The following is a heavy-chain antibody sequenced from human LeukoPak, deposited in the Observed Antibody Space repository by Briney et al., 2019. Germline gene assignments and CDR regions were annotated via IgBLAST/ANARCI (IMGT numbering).Heavy chain of an antibody. CDR2: INHSGST. J-gene: IGHJ4*02. CDR3: ARGATRLPFDY. D-gene: IGHD6-6*01. V-gene: IGHV4-34*01. CDR1: GGSFSGYY. Sequence: SETLSLTCVVYGGSFSGYYWSWIRQPPGKGLEWIGEINHSGSTNYNPSLKSRVPISVATSKTQFSLQLSTVTAAATAVYYCARGATRLPFDYWGQGTLVTVSS.